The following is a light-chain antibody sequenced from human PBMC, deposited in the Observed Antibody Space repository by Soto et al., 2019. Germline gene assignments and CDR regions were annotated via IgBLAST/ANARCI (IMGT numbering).Light chain of an antibody. CDR3: QQYYSYPLT. CDR1: QGISSY. Sequence: SRRTQSTSSLSASTGDRVTITCRASQGISSYLAWYQQKPGKAPKLLIYAASTLQSGVPSRFSGSGSGTDFTLTISCLQSEDFATYYCQQYYSYPLTFGGGTNVDIK. V-gene: IGKV1-8*01. CDR2: AAS. J-gene: IGKJ4*01.